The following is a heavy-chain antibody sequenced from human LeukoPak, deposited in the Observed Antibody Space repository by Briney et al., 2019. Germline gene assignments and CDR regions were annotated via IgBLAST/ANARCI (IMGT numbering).Heavy chain of an antibody. V-gene: IGHV4-38-2*01. Sequence: SETLSLTCAVSDYSISSGYYWGWIRQPPGKGLEWIGSIYHSGSTYYNPSLKSRVTISVDTSKNKFSLKLSSVTAADTAVYYCARNSIAVAGMADNWFDPWGQGTLVTVSS. CDR3: ARNSIAVAGMADNWFDP. J-gene: IGHJ5*02. D-gene: IGHD6-19*01. CDR2: IYHSGST. CDR1: DYSISSGYY.